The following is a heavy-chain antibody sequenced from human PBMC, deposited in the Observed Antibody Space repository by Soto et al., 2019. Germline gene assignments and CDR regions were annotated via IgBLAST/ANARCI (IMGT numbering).Heavy chain of an antibody. D-gene: IGHD3-10*01. Sequence: SLTCTVSGGXISSYYWSWIRQPPGKGLEWIGYIYYSGSTNYNPSLKSRVTISVDTSKNQFSLKLSSVTAADTAVYYCARDSLWSRGNYYGMDVWGQGTTVTVSS. V-gene: IGHV4-59*01. CDR3: ARDSLWSRGNYYGMDV. CDR1: GGXISSYY. J-gene: IGHJ6*02. CDR2: IYYSGST.